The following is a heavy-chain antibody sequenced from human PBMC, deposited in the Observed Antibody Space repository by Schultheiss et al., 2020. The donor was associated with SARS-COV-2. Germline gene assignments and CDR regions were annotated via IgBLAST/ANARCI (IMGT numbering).Heavy chain of an antibody. Sequence: GGSLRLSCAASGFTFSSYAMSWVRQAPGKGLEWVSGISWNSGSIGYADSVKGRFTISRDNSKNTLYLQMNSLRAEDTAVYYCARAVAGTFDYWGQGTLVTVSS. CDR2: ISWNSGSI. CDR1: GFTFSSYA. V-gene: IGHV3-23*01. CDR3: ARAVAGTFDY. J-gene: IGHJ4*02. D-gene: IGHD6-19*01.